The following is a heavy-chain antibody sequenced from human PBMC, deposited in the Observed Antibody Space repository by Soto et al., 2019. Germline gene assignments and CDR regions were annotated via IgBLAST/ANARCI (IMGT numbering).Heavy chain of an antibody. CDR3: ARGVSCSGGSCDILGAFDI. D-gene: IGHD2-15*01. J-gene: IGHJ3*02. Sequence: GGSLRLSCAASGFTVSSNYMSWVRQAPGKGLEWVSVIYSGGSTYYADSVKGRFTISRHNSKNTLYLQMNSLRAEDTAVYYCARGVSCSGGSCDILGAFDIWGQGTMVTVSS. CDR2: IYSGGST. CDR1: GFTVSSNY. V-gene: IGHV3-53*04.